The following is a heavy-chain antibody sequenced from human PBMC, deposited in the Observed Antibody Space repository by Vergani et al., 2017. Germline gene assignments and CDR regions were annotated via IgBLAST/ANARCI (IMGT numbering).Heavy chain of an antibody. J-gene: IGHJ6*03. CDR3: ARGDDLKGYYYYYMDV. Sequence: QVQLQESGPGLVKPSQTLSLTCTVSGGSISSGGYYWSWIRQHPGEGLEWIGYIYYSGSTYYNPSLKSRVTISVDTSKNQFSLKLSSVTAADTAVYYCARGDDLKGYYYYYMDVWGKGTTVTVAS. CDR2: IYYSGST. V-gene: IGHV4-31*03. D-gene: IGHD3-3*01. CDR1: GGSISSGGYY.